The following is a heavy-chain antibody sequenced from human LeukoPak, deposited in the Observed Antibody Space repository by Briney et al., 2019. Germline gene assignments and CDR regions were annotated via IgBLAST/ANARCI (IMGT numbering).Heavy chain of an antibody. J-gene: IGHJ4*02. V-gene: IGHV3-73*01. CDR3: TRLKDYYGSGSYSY. CDR1: GFTFSGSA. CDR2: IRSKANSYAT. D-gene: IGHD3-10*01. Sequence: GGSLRLSCAASGFTFSGSAIHWVRQASGKGLEWVGRIRSKANSYATAYAASVKGRFTISRDDSKNTAYLQMNSLKTEDTAVYYCTRLKDYYGSGSYSYWGQGTLVTVSS.